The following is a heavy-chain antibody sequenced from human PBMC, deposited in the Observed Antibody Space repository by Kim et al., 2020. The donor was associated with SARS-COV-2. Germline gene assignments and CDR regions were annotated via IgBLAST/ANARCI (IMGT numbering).Heavy chain of an antibody. CDR3: ARLSGLRNWFDP. Sequence: RYSPSFQGQVTISADKSISTAYLQWSSLKASDTAMYYCARLSGLRNWFDPWGQGTLVTVSS. J-gene: IGHJ5*02. V-gene: IGHV5-51*01.